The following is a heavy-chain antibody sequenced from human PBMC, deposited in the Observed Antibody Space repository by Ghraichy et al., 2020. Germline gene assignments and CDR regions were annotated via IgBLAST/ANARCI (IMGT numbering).Heavy chain of an antibody. Sequence: GGSLRLSCVASGFTFSDFWMTWVRQAPGTRLEWVASIKQDGSEKYYVDSVKGRFTISRDNAQNSLYLQMNSLTAEDTAVYYCTRDQGYHWFDPWGQGTLVTVSS. CDR3: TRDQGYHWFDP. CDR1: GFTFSDFW. CDR2: IKQDGSEK. D-gene: IGHD1-1*01. V-gene: IGHV3-7*03. J-gene: IGHJ5*02.